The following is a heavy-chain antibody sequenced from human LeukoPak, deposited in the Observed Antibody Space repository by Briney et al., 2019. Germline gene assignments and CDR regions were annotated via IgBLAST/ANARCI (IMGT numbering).Heavy chain of an antibody. D-gene: IGHD1-7*01. CDR1: GFTFSNYD. CDR2: ISGSGGST. CDR3: AFMITGTSFDY. Sequence: GGSLRLSCAASGFTFSNYDMNWVRQAPGKGLEWVSIISGSGGSTYYADSVKGRFTISRDNSKNTLYLQMNSLRAEDTAVYYCAFMITGTSFDYWGQGTLVTVSS. J-gene: IGHJ4*02. V-gene: IGHV3-23*01.